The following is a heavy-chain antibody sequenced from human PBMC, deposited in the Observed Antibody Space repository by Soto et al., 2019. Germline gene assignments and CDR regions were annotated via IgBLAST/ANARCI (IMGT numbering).Heavy chain of an antibody. CDR2: ISGSGENT. CDR3: AKTRGQSHYHAMDV. CDR1: GFTFSNYA. Sequence: EVQLLESGGGLVQPGGSLRLSCAASGFTFSNYAMSWVRQAPGKGLEWVSPISGSGENTYYADSVKGRFTISRDNSKNTLYLQMNNLRAEDTAVYYCAKTRGQSHYHAMDVWGQGTTVIVSS. V-gene: IGHV3-23*01. J-gene: IGHJ6*02.